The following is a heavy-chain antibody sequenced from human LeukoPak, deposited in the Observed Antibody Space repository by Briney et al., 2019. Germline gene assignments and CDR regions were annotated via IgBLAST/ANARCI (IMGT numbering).Heavy chain of an antibody. CDR2: IYYSGST. CDR1: GGSISSYY. V-gene: IGHV4-59*01. CDR3: ARSYYDSSGYYYPY. J-gene: IGHJ4*02. D-gene: IGHD3-22*01. Sequence: SETLSLTCTVSGGSISSYYWSWIRQPPGKGLEWIGYIYYSGSTNYNPSLKSRVTTSVDTSKNQFSLKLSSVTAADTAVYYCARSYYDSSGYYYPYWGQGTLVTVSS.